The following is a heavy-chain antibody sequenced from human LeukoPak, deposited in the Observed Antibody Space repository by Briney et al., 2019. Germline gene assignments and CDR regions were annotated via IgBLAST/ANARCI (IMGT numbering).Heavy chain of an antibody. CDR3: AIHGDYYYMDV. Sequence: PSETLSLTCTVSGGPISSRSYYWGWIRQPPGKGLEWIGTIYYSGRTYHNPSLKSRVTISVDTSKNQFSLELSSVTAADTAVYYCAIHGDYYYMDVWAEGTTVTVSS. CDR1: GGPISSRSYY. J-gene: IGHJ6*03. CDR2: IYYSGRT. V-gene: IGHV4-39*01.